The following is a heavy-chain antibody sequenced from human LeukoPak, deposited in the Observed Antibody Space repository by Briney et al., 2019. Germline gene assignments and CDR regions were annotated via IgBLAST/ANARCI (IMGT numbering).Heavy chain of an antibody. Sequence: VASVKFSCKASGYTFTSYGINWVRQALGQGLEWMGWITAYNGNTNYAQKLQGRVTMTTDTPTSTAYMELRSLRSDDTAVYYCARDLIAAAYLNWFDLWGQGTLVTVSS. CDR3: ARDLIAAAYLNWFDL. CDR2: ITAYNGNT. J-gene: IGHJ5*02. V-gene: IGHV1-18*01. D-gene: IGHD6-13*01. CDR1: GYTFTSYG.